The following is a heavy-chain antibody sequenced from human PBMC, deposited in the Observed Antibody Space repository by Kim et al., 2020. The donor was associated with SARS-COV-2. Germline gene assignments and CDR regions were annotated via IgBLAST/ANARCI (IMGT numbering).Heavy chain of an antibody. CDR3: ASDGSSQHSSGWYPRYYYG. CDR1: GGTFSSYA. D-gene: IGHD6-19*01. J-gene: IGHJ6*01. V-gene: IGHV1-69*04. Sequence: SVKVSCKASGGTFSSYAISWVRQAPGQGLEWMGRIIPILGIANYAQKFQGRVTITADKSTSTAYMELSSLRSEDTAVYYCASDGSSQHSSGWYPRYYYG. CDR2: IIPILGIA.